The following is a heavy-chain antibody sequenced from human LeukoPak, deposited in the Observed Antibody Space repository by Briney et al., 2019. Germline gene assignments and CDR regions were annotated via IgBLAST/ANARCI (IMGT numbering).Heavy chain of an antibody. D-gene: IGHD3-10*01. Sequence: SETLSLTCTVSGGSISSSSYYWGWIRQPPGKGLEWIGSIYYSGSTYYNPSLKSRVTISVDTSKNQFSLKLSSVTAADTAVYYCASGDYYYYGMDIWGQGTTVTVSS. CDR1: GGSISSSSYY. J-gene: IGHJ6*02. V-gene: IGHV4-39*01. CDR2: IYYSGST. CDR3: ASGDYYYYGMDI.